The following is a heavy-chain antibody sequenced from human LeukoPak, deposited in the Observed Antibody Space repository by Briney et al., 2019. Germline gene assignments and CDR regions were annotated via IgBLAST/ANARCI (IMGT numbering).Heavy chain of an antibody. D-gene: IGHD6-13*01. Sequence: GALRLSCAVSGFTFSTYATSWVRQAPGKGLEWVSAIRGSGDSTYYADSVKGRFTISRDNSKNTLYLQMNSLRAEDTAVYYCAKRFRGSSGLYYFDYWGQGTLVTVSS. V-gene: IGHV3-23*01. J-gene: IGHJ4*02. CDR2: IRGSGDST. CDR3: AKRFRGSSGLYYFDY. CDR1: GFTFSTYA.